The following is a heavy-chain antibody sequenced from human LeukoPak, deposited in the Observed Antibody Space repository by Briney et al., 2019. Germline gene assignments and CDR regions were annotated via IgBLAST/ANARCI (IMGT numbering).Heavy chain of an antibody. Sequence: SETLSLTCTVSGGSISSYYWSWIRQPPGKGLEWIGYIYYSGSTNYNPSLKSRVTMSVDTSKNQFSLRLSSVTAADTAAYFCARENWRSKSIDFDSWGQGTLVTVSS. CDR2: IYYSGST. J-gene: IGHJ4*02. CDR3: ARENWRSKSIDFDS. V-gene: IGHV4-59*12. CDR1: GGSISSYY. D-gene: IGHD6-6*01.